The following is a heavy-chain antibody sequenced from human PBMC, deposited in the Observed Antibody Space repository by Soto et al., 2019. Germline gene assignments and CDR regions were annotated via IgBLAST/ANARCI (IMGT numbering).Heavy chain of an antibody. Sequence: GGSLRLSCAASGFTFSSYGMHWVRQAPGKGLEWVAVIWYDGSNKYYADSVKGRFTISRDNSKNTLYLQMNSLRAEDTAVYYCARWGNRDDYSNYESSPFDYWGQGTLVTVSS. CDR2: IWYDGSNK. V-gene: IGHV3-33*01. J-gene: IGHJ4*02. D-gene: IGHD4-4*01. CDR3: ARWGNRDDYSNYESSPFDY. CDR1: GFTFSSYG.